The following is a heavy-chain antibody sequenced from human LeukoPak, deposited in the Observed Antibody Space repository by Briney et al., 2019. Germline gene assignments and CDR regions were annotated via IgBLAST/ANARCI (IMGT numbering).Heavy chain of an antibody. J-gene: IGHJ3*02. D-gene: IGHD2-2*01. CDR1: GYTFTGYY. CDR3: AAGYQLHPRLFIVDAFDI. CDR2: ISAYNGST. Sequence: GASVKVSCKASGYTFTGYYMHWARQAPGQGLEWMGWISAYNGSTNYAQKLQGRVTMTTDTSTSTAYMELRSLRSDDTAVYYCAAGYQLHPRLFIVDAFDIWGQGTMVTVSS. V-gene: IGHV1-18*04.